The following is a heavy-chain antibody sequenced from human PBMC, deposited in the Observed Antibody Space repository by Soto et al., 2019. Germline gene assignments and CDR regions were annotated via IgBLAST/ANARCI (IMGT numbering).Heavy chain of an antibody. CDR2: IYYSGTT. D-gene: IGHD5-18*01. J-gene: IGHJ6*02. CDR3: ARALIQLWPHYYYGMDV. V-gene: IGHV4-30-4*01. Sequence: LSLTCTVSGGSISSCDHYWSWMRQPPGKGLEWIGYIYYSGTTYYNPSLKSRVTISVDTSENQFSLKVNSVTAADTAVYYCARALIQLWPHYYYGMDVWGQGTTVTVSS. CDR1: GGSISSCDHY.